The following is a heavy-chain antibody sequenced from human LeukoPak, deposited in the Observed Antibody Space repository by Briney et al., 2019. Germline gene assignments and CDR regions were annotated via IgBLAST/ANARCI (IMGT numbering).Heavy chain of an antibody. CDR1: GGSFSGYY. CDR3: ARPRPIGVVPAASHDAFDI. Sequence: SETLSLTCAVYGGSFSGYYWGWIRQPPGKGLEWIGSIYYSGSTYYNPSLKSRVTISVDTSKNQFSLKLSSVTAADTAVYYCARPRPIGVVPAASHDAFDIWGQGTMVTVSS. CDR2: IYYSGST. D-gene: IGHD2-2*01. V-gene: IGHV4-39*01. J-gene: IGHJ3*02.